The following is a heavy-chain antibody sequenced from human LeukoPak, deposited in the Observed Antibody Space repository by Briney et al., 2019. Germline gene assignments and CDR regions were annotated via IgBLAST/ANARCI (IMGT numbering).Heavy chain of an antibody. J-gene: IGHJ4*02. V-gene: IGHV4-61*01. CDR3: ARGPLDY. CDR1: GGSVSSGSYY. CDR2: IYYSGST. Sequence: SETLSLTCTVSGGSVSSGSYYRSWIRQPPGKGLEWIGYIYYSGSTNYNPSLKSRVTISVDTSKNQFSLKLSSVTAADTAVYYCARGPLDYWGQGTLVTVSS.